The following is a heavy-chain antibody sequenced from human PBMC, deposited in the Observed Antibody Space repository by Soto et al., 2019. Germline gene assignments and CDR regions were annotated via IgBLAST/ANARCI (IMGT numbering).Heavy chain of an antibody. V-gene: IGHV4-59*08. Sequence: QVQLQESGPGLVKPSETLSLTCTVSGGSISSYYWSWIRQPPGKGLEWIGYIYYSGSTNYNPSLKSRVTISVDTSKNQFSLKLSSVTAADTAVYYCARARIAAAGTDYYGMDVWGQGTTVTVSS. J-gene: IGHJ6*02. CDR3: ARARIAAAGTDYYGMDV. D-gene: IGHD6-13*01. CDR2: IYYSGST. CDR1: GGSISSYY.